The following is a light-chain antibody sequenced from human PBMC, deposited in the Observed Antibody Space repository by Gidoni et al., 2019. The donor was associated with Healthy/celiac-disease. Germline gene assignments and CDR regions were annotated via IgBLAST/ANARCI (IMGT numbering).Light chain of an antibody. V-gene: IGLV3-1*01. J-gene: IGLJ2*01. CDR3: QAWDSSTAWNVV. CDR1: KLGDKY. CDR2: QDS. Sequence: SYELPQPPSASVSPGQTASITCSGDKLGDKYACWYQQKPGQSPVLVIYQDSKRPSGIPERFSGSNAGNTATLTISGTQAMDEADYYCQAWDSSTAWNVVFGGGTKLTVL.